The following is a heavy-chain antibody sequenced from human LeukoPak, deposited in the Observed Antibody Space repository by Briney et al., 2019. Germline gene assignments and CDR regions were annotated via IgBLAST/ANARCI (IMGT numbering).Heavy chain of an antibody. Sequence: GGSLRLSCAASGFTFSSYGMSWVRQAPGKGLEWVSAISGSGGSTYYTDSVKGRFTISRDNSKNTLYLQMNSLRAEDTAVYYCARVVPPTDYGSGSYFWDPYYFDYWGQGTLVTVSS. CDR1: GFTFSSYG. CDR2: ISGSGGST. CDR3: ARVVPPTDYGSGSYFWDPYYFDY. V-gene: IGHV3-23*01. D-gene: IGHD3-10*01. J-gene: IGHJ4*02.